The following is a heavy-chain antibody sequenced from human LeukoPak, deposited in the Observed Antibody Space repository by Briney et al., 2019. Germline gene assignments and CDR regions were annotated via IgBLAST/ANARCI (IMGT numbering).Heavy chain of an antibody. CDR1: GFTFSNYA. CDR2: ISYEGSSR. J-gene: IGHJ4*02. V-gene: IGHV3-30-3*01. CDR3: ARDERQYSGYDSLDY. Sequence: GGSLTLSCAASGFTFSNYALHWVRQAPGNGLEWVAVISYEGSSRYYADSVKGRCTISRDNSKKTLYLQMNGLRAEDTAVYYCARDERQYSGYDSLDYWGQGTLVSVSS. D-gene: IGHD5-12*01.